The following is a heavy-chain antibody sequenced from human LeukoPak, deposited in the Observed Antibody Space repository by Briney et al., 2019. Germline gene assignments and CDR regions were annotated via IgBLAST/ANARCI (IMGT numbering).Heavy chain of an antibody. CDR2: ISSSSSYI. V-gene: IGHV3-21*01. CDR3: ARVLGVIRDYYDSSGYYYPDY. J-gene: IGHJ4*02. CDR1: GFTFSSYD. D-gene: IGHD3-22*01. Sequence: GGSLRLSCAASGFTFSSYDMNWVRQAPGKGLEWVSSISSSSSYIYYADSVKGRFTISRDNAKSSLYLQMNSLRAEDTAVYYCARVLGVIRDYYDSSGYYYPDYWGQGTLVTVSS.